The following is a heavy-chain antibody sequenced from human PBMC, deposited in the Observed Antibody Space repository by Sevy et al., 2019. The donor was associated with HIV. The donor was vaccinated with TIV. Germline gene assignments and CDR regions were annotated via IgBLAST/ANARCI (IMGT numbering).Heavy chain of an antibody. V-gene: IGHV3-7*01. Sequence: GGSLRLSCAASGFTFSVNWMNWVRQAPGKGLEWVANIKADGSDKHYVESVEGRFTISRDNAKNLLFLQMNSLRVEDTAVYYCAHETFGRFESWGQGTLVTVSS. CDR1: GFTFSVNW. CDR2: IKADGSDK. D-gene: IGHD3-16*01. CDR3: AHETFGRFES. J-gene: IGHJ4*02.